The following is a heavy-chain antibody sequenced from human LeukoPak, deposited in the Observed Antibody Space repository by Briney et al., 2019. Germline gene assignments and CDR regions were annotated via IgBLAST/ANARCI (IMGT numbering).Heavy chain of an antibody. CDR2: IIPIFGTA. D-gene: IGHD3-3*01. Sequence: SVTVSCKASGGTFSSYAISWVRQAPGQGLEWMGGIIPIFGTANYAQKFQGRVTITADESTSTAYMELSSLRSEDTAVYYCARGPGPLYYDFWSAYGMDVWGQGTTVTVSS. V-gene: IGHV1-69*13. CDR3: ARGPGPLYYDFWSAYGMDV. CDR1: GGTFSSYA. J-gene: IGHJ6*02.